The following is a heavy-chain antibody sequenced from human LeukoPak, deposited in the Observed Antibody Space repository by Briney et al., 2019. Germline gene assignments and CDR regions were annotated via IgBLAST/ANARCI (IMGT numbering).Heavy chain of an antibody. CDR1: GFTFSSYS. Sequence: SGRSLRLSCAASGFTFSSYSMHWVRQAPGKGLEWVSSITSSSSYIYYADSVKGRFTISRDNAKNTLYLQMNSLRAEDTAVYYCARAIPISYYDYVWGSYRAGIDYWGQGTLVTVSS. CDR2: ITSSSSYI. CDR3: ARAIPISYYDYVWGSYRAGIDY. D-gene: IGHD3-16*02. J-gene: IGHJ4*02. V-gene: IGHV3-21*01.